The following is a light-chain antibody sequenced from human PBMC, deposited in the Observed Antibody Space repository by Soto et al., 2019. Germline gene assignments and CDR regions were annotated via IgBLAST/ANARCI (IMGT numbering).Light chain of an antibody. CDR2: DAS. V-gene: IGKV1-33*01. J-gene: IGKJ3*01. CDR1: QHISTY. CDR3: QQYDDLPPS. Sequence: DIQMTQSPSSLSASVGDRVTITYQASQHISTYLNWFQQKPGKAPELLIYDASNFVAGVSSRLGGSGSGTDFNFSISSLQTDDIATYYYQQYDDLPPSLGTGTKVYIK.